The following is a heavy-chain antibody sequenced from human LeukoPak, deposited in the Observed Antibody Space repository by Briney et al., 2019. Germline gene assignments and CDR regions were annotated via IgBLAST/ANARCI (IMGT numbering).Heavy chain of an antibody. J-gene: IGHJ4*02. CDR3: AKDREFSGSYLDY. D-gene: IGHD1-26*01. CDR2: LWYDGSNK. CDR1: GFTFSSYG. V-gene: IGHV3-33*06. Sequence: GGSLRLSCAASGFTFSSYGMHGGRQAPGKGLEWVAVLWYDGSNKYYADSVKGRFTISRDNSKNTLYLQMNSLRAEDTAVYYCAKDREFSGSYLDYWGQGTLVTVSS.